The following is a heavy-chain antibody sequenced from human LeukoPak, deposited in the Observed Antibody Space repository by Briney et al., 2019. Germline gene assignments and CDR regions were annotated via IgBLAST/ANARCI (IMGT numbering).Heavy chain of an antibody. Sequence: GGSLRLSCAASGFTFSRYWMSWVRQAPGKGLEWVANIKQDGSEKYYVDSVKGRFTISRDNAKNSLYLQMNSLRAEDTAVYYCARDLTVTTGLSNYWGQGTLVTVSS. J-gene: IGHJ4*02. V-gene: IGHV3-7*01. CDR1: GFTFSRYW. CDR3: ARDLTVTTGLSNY. D-gene: IGHD4-17*01. CDR2: IKQDGSEK.